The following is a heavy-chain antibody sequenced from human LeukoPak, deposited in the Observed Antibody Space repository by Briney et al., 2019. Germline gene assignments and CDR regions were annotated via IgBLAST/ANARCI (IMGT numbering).Heavy chain of an antibody. Sequence: SVKVSCKASGGTFSSYAISWVRQAPGQGLEWMGRIIPIFGTANYAQKFQGRVTVTTDESTSTAYMELSSLRSEDTAVYYCASSPDSSGIDYWGQGTLVTVSS. CDR1: GGTFSSYA. J-gene: IGHJ4*02. V-gene: IGHV1-69*05. CDR2: IIPIFGTA. CDR3: ASSPDSSGIDY. D-gene: IGHD3-22*01.